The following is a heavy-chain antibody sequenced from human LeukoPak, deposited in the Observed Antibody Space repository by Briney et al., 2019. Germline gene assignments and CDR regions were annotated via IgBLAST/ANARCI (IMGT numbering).Heavy chain of an antibody. CDR1: GYTFTGYF. CDR3: ARGGSGWYGDA. D-gene: IGHD6-19*01. Sequence: ASVRVSCKASGYTFTGYFIHWVGQAPGQGLEWLGRINPNTGGTNSAQKFQGRVTMTRDTSINTSYMDLSRLTSDDTAVYYCARGGSGWYGDAWGKGTTVTVSS. CDR2: INPNTGGT. J-gene: IGHJ6*04. V-gene: IGHV1-2*06.